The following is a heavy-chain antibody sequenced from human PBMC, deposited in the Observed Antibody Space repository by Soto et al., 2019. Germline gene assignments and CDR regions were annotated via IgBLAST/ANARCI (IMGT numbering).Heavy chain of an antibody. Sequence: ASVKVSCKASGYTFTSYYMHWVRQAPGQGLEWMGIINPSGGSTSYAQKFQGRVTMTRDTSTSTVYMELSSLRSEDTAVYYCARDDLPNYDFWSGYSLRAFDIWGQGTMVTV. V-gene: IGHV1-46*01. J-gene: IGHJ3*02. CDR1: GYTFTSYY. D-gene: IGHD3-3*01. CDR3: ARDDLPNYDFWSGYSLRAFDI. CDR2: INPSGGST.